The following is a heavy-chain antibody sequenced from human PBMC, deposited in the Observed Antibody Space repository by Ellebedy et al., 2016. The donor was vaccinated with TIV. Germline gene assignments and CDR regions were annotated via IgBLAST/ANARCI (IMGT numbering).Heavy chain of an antibody. J-gene: IGHJ6*02. Sequence: AASVKVSCKASGYTFTGYYMHWVRQAPGQGLEWMGIINPSGGSTSYAQKFQGRVTMTRDTSTSTVYMELSSLRSEDTAVYYCASSHRTDFGVNYYYYGMDVWGQGTTVTVSS. D-gene: IGHD3-3*01. CDR1: GYTFTGYY. CDR2: INPSGGST. CDR3: ASSHRTDFGVNYYYYGMDV. V-gene: IGHV1-46*01.